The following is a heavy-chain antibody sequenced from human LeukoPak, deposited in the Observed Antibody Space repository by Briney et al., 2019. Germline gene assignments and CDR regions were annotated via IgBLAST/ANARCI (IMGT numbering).Heavy chain of an antibody. J-gene: IGHJ4*02. V-gene: IGHV3-7*01. Sequence: GGSLRLSCAASEFTFSSYWMSWVRQAPGKGLEWVANIKQDGSEKYYVDSVKGRFTISRDNAKNSLYLHMNSLTAEDTAVYYCARDQKGDYYDSSGFYRVRYFDYWGQGTLVTVSS. CDR2: IKQDGSEK. D-gene: IGHD3-22*01. CDR1: EFTFSSYW. CDR3: ARDQKGDYYDSSGFYRVRYFDY.